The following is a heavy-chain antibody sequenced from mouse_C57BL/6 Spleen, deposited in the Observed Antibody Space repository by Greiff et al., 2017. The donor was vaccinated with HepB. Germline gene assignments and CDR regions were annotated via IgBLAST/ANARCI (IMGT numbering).Heavy chain of an antibody. Sequence: QVQLKESGPELVKPGASVKISCKASGYAFSSSWMNWVKQRPGKGLEWIGRIYPGDGDTNYNGKFKGKATLTADKSSSTAYMQLSSLTSEDSAVYFCARSLSTMVTVFAYWGQGTLVTVSA. CDR3: ARSLSTMVTVFAY. CDR2: IYPGDGDT. D-gene: IGHD2-1*01. V-gene: IGHV1-82*01. CDR1: GYAFSSSW. J-gene: IGHJ3*01.